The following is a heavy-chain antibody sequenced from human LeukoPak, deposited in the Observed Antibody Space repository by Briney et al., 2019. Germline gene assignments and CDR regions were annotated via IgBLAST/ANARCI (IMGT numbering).Heavy chain of an antibody. J-gene: IGHJ4*02. Sequence: GRSLRLSCAASGFTLSSYWMAWVRQAPGKALEWVANIKGDESARHQADSVKGRFTISRDNTRNSLYLQMTNLRGDDTAVYSCSTDVVGRLDYWGQGTLVTVS. CDR3: STDVVGRLDY. CDR2: IKGDESAR. CDR1: GFTLSSYW. V-gene: IGHV3-7*01. D-gene: IGHD3-10*01.